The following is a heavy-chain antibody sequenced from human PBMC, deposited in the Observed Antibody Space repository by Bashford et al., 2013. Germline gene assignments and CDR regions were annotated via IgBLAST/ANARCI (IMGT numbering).Heavy chain of an antibody. CDR1: GYTFSGYY. V-gene: IGHV1-2*02. J-gene: IGHJ3*01. CDR3: ARDGPVVGVWNAFDV. D-gene: IGHD1-26*01. CDR2: INPNSGDT. Sequence: ASVKVSCKASGYTFSGYYMHWVRQAPGEGLEWMGWINPNSGDTNYAQKFQGRVTMTRDTSISTAYMELSSLRSDDTAVYFCARDGPVVGVWNAFDVVGPRDSGHRLL.